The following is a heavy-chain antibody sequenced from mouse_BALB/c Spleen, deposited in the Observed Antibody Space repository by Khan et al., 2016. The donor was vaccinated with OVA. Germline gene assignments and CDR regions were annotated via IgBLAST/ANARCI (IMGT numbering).Heavy chain of an antibody. J-gene: IGHJ3*01. CDR1: GFTFSDYY. CDR2: ISDVGSST. V-gene: IGHV5-4*02. CDR3: ARAVYGGFAY. Sequence: EVELVESGGGLVKPGGSLKLSCAASGFTFSDYYMYWVRQTPEKRLEWVATISDVGSSTSYPDSMEGRFTISRGNAKKHLYLQMSSLNSEDTAMYYCARAVYGGFAYWGQGTLVTVSA. D-gene: IGHD1-1*02.